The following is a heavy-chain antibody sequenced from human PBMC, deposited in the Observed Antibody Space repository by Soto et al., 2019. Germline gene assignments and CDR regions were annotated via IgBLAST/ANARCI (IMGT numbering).Heavy chain of an antibody. CDR3: ARDGSSFGFDY. CDR1: GFTFSSYG. V-gene: IGHV3-33*01. Sequence: GGSLRLSCAASGFTFSSYGMHWVRQAPGKGLEWVAVIWYDGSNKYYADSVKGRFTISRDNSKNTLYLQMNSLRAEDTAVYYCARDGSSFGFDYWGQGTLDTVSS. CDR2: IWYDGSNK. D-gene: IGHD6-6*01. J-gene: IGHJ4*01.